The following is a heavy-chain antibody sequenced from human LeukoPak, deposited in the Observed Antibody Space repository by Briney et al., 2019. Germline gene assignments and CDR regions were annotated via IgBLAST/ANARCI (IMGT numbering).Heavy chain of an antibody. J-gene: IGHJ3*02. Sequence: SETLSLTCTVSGGSISSYYWSWIRQLPGKGLEWIGYIYYSGSTNYNPSLKSRVTISVDTSKNQFSLKLSSVTAADTAVYYCARDDYCGGDCHAFDIWGQGTMVTVSS. CDR2: IYYSGST. V-gene: IGHV4-59*01. CDR3: ARDDYCGGDCHAFDI. D-gene: IGHD2-21*02. CDR1: GGSISSYY.